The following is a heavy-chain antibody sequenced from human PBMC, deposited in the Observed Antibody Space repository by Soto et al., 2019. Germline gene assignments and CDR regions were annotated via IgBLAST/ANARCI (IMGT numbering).Heavy chain of an antibody. D-gene: IGHD6-19*01. Sequence: GGSLRLSCAASGFTFSDYYMSWIRQAPGKGLEWVSYISSSSSYTNYADSVKGRFTISRDNAKNSLYLQMNSLRAEDTAVYYCARVRRVGSSGGGYYFDYWGQGTLVTVS. CDR3: ARVRRVGSSGGGYYFDY. CDR2: ISSSSSYT. V-gene: IGHV3-11*06. J-gene: IGHJ4*02. CDR1: GFTFSDYY.